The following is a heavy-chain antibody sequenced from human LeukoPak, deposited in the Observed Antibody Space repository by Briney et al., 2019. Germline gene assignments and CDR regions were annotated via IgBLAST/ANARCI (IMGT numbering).Heavy chain of an antibody. CDR2: IHHSGGT. V-gene: IGHV4-34*01. CDR3: ASSIAADLDS. J-gene: IGHJ4*02. Sequence: SETLSLTCAVYGGSLNSHWWSWLRQPPGKGLEWIGEIHHSGGTNYNPSLKSRVSISLDTSKNQLSLRLSSLTAADTAVYYRASSIAADLDSWGQGTLVIVSS. D-gene: IGHD6-13*01. CDR1: GGSLNSHW.